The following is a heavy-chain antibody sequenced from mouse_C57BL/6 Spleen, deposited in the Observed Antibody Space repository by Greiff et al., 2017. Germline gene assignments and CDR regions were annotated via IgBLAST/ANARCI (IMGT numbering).Heavy chain of an antibody. CDR2: ISSGSSTI. J-gene: IGHJ2*01. CDR3: ARTGRSNDLYYFDY. V-gene: IGHV5-17*01. Sequence: EVKLVESGGGLVKPGGSLKLSCAASGFTFSDYGMHWVRQAPEKGLEWVAYISSGSSTIYYADTVKGRFTISRDNAKHTLFLQMTSLRSEDTAMYYCARTGRSNDLYYFDYWGQGTTLTVSS. CDR1: GFTFSDYG. D-gene: IGHD2-12*01.